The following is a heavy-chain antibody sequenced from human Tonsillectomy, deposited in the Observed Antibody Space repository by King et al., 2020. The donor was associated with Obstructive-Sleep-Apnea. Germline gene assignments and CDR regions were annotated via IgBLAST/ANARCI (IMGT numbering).Heavy chain of an antibody. J-gene: IGHJ5*02. V-gene: IGHV3-73*02. Sequence: VQLVESGGGLVQPGGSLKLSCAASGFTFSGSAMHWVRQASGKGLDWVGRIRSKANSYATAYAASVKGRFTISRDDSKNTAYLQMNSLKTEDTAVYYCTRVPEGNWFDPWGQGTLVTVSS. CDR2: IRSKANSYAT. CDR3: TRVPEGNWFDP. CDR1: GFTFSGSA.